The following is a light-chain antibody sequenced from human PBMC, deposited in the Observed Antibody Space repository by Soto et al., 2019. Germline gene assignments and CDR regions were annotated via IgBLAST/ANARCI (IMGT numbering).Light chain of an antibody. CDR3: QQRSNGPPRFT. CDR2: AAP. CDR1: QSVSSY. Sequence: EIVLTQSPATLSLSPGERATLSCRASQSVSSYLAWYQQKPGQAPRLLLYAAPNRATGIPARFSGSGSGTDFTRTISSREPEDLAGYDGQQRSNGPPRFTFGPGTKVDIK. V-gene: IGKV3-11*01. J-gene: IGKJ3*01.